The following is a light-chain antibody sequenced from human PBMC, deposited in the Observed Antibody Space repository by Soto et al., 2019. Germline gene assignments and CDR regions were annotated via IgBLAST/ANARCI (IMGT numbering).Light chain of an antibody. V-gene: IGLV2-14*01. CDR3: SSYTSNSPYV. CDR1: SSDVGGYNY. CDR2: EVS. J-gene: IGLJ1*01. Sequence: QSVLTQPASVSGSPGQSITISCTGTSSDVGGYNYVSWYQQHPGKAPKLMIYEVSNRPSGVSNRFSASKSGNTASLTISGLQAEDEADYYCSSYTSNSPYVFATGTKVTVL.